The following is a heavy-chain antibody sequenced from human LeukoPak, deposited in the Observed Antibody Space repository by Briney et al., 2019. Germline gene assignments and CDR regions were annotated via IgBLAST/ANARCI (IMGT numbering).Heavy chain of an antibody. V-gene: IGHV3-30-3*01. CDR1: GFTFSSYA. CDR2: ISYDGSNK. J-gene: IGHJ4*02. D-gene: IGHD3-3*01. Sequence: GGSLRLSCAAPGFTFSSYAMHWVRQAPGKGLEWVAVISYDGSNKYYADSVKGRFTISRDNSKNTLYLQMNSLRAEDTAVYYCASSLLGVSPWGQGTLVTVSS. CDR3: ASSLLGVSP.